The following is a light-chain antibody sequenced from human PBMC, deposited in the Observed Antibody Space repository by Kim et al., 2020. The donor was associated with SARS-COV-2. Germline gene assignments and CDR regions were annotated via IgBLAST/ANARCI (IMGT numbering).Light chain of an antibody. CDR3: QQLITYPRT. CDR2: GAS. CDR1: QGISSY. J-gene: IGKJ1*01. Sequence: SFVVDIVTITCRASQGISSYLAWYQQKPGKAPKLLIHGASTLESGVPSRFSGSGSGTEFTLTISSLQPEDFATYSCQQLITYPRTFGQGTKVDIK. V-gene: IGKV1-9*01.